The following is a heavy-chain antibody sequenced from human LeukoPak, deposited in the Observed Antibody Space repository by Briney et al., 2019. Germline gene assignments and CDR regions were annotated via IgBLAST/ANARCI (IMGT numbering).Heavy chain of an antibody. J-gene: IGHJ3*02. CDR2: IKQDGSEK. D-gene: IGHD3-16*01. V-gene: IGHV3-7*01. CDR1: GFTFSSYW. CDR3: ARLGGGAAEVWSAFDI. Sequence: GGSLRLSCAASGFTFSSYWMSWVRQAPGKGLEWVANIKQDGSEKYYVDSVKGRFTISRDNAKNSLYLQMNSLRAEDTAVYYCARLGGGAAEVWSAFDIWGQGTMVTVSS.